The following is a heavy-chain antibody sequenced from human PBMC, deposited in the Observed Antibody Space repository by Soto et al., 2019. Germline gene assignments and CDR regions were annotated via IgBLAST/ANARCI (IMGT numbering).Heavy chain of an antibody. CDR3: ARQTYHSRMDF. CDR2: ISAYNGNT. J-gene: IGHJ6*02. V-gene: IGHV1-18*01. CDR1: GYTFTSYF. Sequence: GASVKVSCKASGYTFTSYFITWVRQAPGRGLEWMGWISAYNGNTNYPQMLQGRVTMTTDTTTSADYMELRSQRSDDTAVYYCARQTYHSRMDFWGQGTTVTVSS.